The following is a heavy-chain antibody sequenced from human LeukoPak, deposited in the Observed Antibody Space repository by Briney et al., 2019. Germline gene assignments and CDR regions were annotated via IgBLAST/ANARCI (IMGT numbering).Heavy chain of an antibody. V-gene: IGHV4-38-2*02. J-gene: IGHJ5*02. D-gene: IGHD1-7*01. CDR2: IYHSGST. Sequence: SETLSLTCTVSGYSISSGYCWGWIRQPPGKGLEWIGSIYHSGSTYYNPSLKSRVTISVDTSKNQFSLKLSSVTAADTAVYYCARDRHNWNYVFNWFDPWGQGTLVTVSS. CDR3: ARDRHNWNYVFNWFDP. CDR1: GYSISSGYC.